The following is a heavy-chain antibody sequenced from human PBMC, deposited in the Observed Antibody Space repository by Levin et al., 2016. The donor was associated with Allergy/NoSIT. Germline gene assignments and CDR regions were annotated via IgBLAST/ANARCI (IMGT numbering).Heavy chain of an antibody. V-gene: IGHV4-34*01. CDR2: INHSGST. CDR1: GGSFSDYY. Sequence: SETLSLTCAVYGGSFSDYYWSWIRQPPGKGLEWIGEINHSGSTNYNPSLKSRVTVSIDTSKNQFSLKLSSVTAADTAVYYCARRHITGNWENVAFDIWGQGTMVTVSS. CDR3: ARRHITGNWENVAFDI. D-gene: IGHD1-1*01. J-gene: IGHJ3*02.